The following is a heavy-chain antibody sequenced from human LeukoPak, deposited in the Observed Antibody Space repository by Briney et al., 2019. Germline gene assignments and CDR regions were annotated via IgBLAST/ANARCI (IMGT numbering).Heavy chain of an antibody. CDR3: ARGRQLYSYGYDWFDP. CDR2: MNPNSGET. CDR1: GYTFTSYD. J-gene: IGHJ5*02. Sequence: ASVKVSCKASGYTFTSYDISWVRQATGQGLEWMGWMNPNSGETGYAQKFQGRVTMTRNTSISTAYMELSNLRSEDTAVYSCARGRQLYSYGYDWFDPWGQGTLVTVSS. V-gene: IGHV1-8*01. D-gene: IGHD5-18*01.